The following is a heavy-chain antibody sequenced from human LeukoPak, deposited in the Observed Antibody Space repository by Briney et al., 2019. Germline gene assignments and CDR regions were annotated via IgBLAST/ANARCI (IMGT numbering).Heavy chain of an antibody. CDR3: VKDLSGWYSFDY. J-gene: IGHJ4*02. V-gene: IGHV3-64D*09. CDR2: INDHGDTT. Sequence: SGGSLRLSCSASGFTFSSCAMHWGRQAPGMGLEYVSGINDHGDTTHYGDSVRGRVTISRDDSKNTVDLQMSSLRAEDTAVYYCVKDLSGWYSFDYWGQGTLVTVSS. CDR1: GFTFSSCA. D-gene: IGHD6-19*01.